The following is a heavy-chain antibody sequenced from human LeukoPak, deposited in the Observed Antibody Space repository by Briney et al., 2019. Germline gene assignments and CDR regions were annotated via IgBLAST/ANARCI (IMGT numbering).Heavy chain of an antibody. J-gene: IGHJ2*01. CDR3: ARELGIEGYWYFDL. D-gene: IGHD7-27*01. V-gene: IGHV3-13*05. Sequence: GGSLRLSCAASGFTVRSYDMHWVRQVAGKGLEWVSAISTASNPHYAASVQGRFTIFRANAENSLYLQMNSLSAEDTAVYYCARELGIEGYWYFDLWGRGTLVTVPS. CDR1: GFTVRSYD. CDR2: ISTASNP.